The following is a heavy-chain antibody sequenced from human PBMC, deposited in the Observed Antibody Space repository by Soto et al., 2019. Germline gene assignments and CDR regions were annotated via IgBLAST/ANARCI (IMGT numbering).Heavy chain of an antibody. CDR3: ARDRNGSLDY. J-gene: IGHJ4*02. V-gene: IGHV4-31*03. CDR1: GGSISNGGYY. CDR2: IYYSGST. Sequence: SDTLSLTCTVSGGSISNGGYYWPWFRQHPGKGLEWLGYIYYSGSTYYNPSLKSRVTISVDTSKNQFSLKLSSVTAADTDVYYCARDRNGSLDYRGQVTLVTVSS. D-gene: IGHD1-26*01.